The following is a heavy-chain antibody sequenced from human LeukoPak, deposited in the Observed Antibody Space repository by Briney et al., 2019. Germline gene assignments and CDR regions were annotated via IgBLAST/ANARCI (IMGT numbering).Heavy chain of an antibody. Sequence: ASVKVSCKASGYTFTGYYMHWVRQAPGQGLEWMGWINPNSGGTNYAQKFQGRVTMTRDTSISTAYMELSGLRSDDTAVYCCARGPMYSASYNYWGQGTLVTVSS. V-gene: IGHV1-2*02. J-gene: IGHJ4*02. CDR2: INPNSGGT. CDR1: GYTFTGYY. CDR3: ARGPMYSASYNY. D-gene: IGHD1-26*01.